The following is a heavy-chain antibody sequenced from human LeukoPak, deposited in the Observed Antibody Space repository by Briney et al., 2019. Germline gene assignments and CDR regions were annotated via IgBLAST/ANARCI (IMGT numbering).Heavy chain of an antibody. J-gene: IGHJ6*03. Sequence: PGGSLRLSCAASGFTVSSNYMSWVRQAPGKGLEWVSVIYSGGSTYYADSVKGRFTISRDNSKNTLYLQMNSLRAEDTAVYYCARDKEGSGSYTYYYYMDVWGKGTTVTISS. CDR2: IYSGGST. CDR3: ARDKEGSGSYTYYYYMDV. CDR1: GFTVSSNY. D-gene: IGHD3-10*01. V-gene: IGHV3-66*01.